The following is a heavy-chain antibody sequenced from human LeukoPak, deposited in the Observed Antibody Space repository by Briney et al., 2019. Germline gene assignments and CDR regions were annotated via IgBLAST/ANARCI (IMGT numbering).Heavy chain of an antibody. CDR3: AKDRDIVVVPAAIGWFDP. D-gene: IGHD2-2*02. J-gene: IGHJ5*02. V-gene: IGHV3-7*01. Sequence: GGSLRLSCAASGFTFSSYWMSWVRQAPGKGLEWVANIKQDGSEKYYVDSVKGRFTISRDNSKNTLYLQMNSLRAEDTAVYYCAKDRDIVVVPAAIGWFDPWGQGTLVTVSS. CDR2: IKQDGSEK. CDR1: GFTFSSYW.